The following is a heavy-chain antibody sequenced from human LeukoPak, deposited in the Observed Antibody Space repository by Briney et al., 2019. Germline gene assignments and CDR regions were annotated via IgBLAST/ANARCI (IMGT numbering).Heavy chain of an antibody. CDR3: ARHRNQGSGKYYFDY. CDR2: IYYSGST. D-gene: IGHD3-10*01. V-gene: IGHV4-59*08. J-gene: IGHJ4*02. Sequence: SGTLSLTCTVSGGSISSYYWSWIRQPPGKGLECIGYIYYSGSTNYNPSLKSRVTISVDTSKNQFSLKLSSVTAADTAVYYCARHRNQGSGKYYFDYWGQGTLVTVSS. CDR1: GGSISSYY.